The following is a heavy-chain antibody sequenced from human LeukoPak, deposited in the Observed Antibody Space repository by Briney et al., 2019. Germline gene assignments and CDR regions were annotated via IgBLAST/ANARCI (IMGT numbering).Heavy chain of an antibody. Sequence: GGSLRLSCAASGFTFDDYGMSWVRQPPGKGLEWVSGINWNGGSTGYADSVKGRFTISRDNAKNSLYLQMNSLRAEDTALYYCARDPQWLDPFDYWGQGTLVTVSS. J-gene: IGHJ4*02. V-gene: IGHV3-20*04. CDR2: INWNGGST. D-gene: IGHD6-19*01. CDR1: GFTFDDYG. CDR3: ARDPQWLDPFDY.